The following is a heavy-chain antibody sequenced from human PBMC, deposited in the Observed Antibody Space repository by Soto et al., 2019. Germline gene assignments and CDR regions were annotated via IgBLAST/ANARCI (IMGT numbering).Heavy chain of an antibody. CDR3: ARDRYVSRTSGPGLDY. CDR1: DFTCSSYR. D-gene: IGHD2-2*01. V-gene: IGHV3-33*01. J-gene: IGHJ4*02. Sequence: SLILSCSASDFTCSSYRMHWVRQSSGMGAEWVAVLWYDGRNKYYAESVQSRFTISRDNSKNTLYLQMSTLRAEETAVYYSARDRYVSRTSGPGLDYWGQGTLVTVSS. CDR2: LWYDGRNK.